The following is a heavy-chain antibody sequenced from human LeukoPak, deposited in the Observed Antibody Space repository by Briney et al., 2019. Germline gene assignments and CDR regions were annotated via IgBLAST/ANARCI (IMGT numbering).Heavy chain of an antibody. CDR2: ISASGDST. J-gene: IGHJ4*02. V-gene: IGHV3-23*01. Sequence: GGSLRLSCAASGFTFSFYAMSWVRQAPGKGLEWVPTISASGDSTYYADSLKGRFTIFRDISKNRLYLQMNSLRAEDTAVYYCAKLRSTVTSSVDYWGQGTLVTVSA. CDR1: GFTFSFYA. D-gene: IGHD4-17*01. CDR3: AKLRSTVTSSVDY.